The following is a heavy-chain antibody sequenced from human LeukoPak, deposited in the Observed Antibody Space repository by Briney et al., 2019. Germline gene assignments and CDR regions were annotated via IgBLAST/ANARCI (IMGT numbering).Heavy chain of an antibody. CDR3: ARHFTYYYDSSGYPRDIFDI. Sequence: SETLSLTCSVSGGSISGYYWSWIRQSPGKGLVWIGYIYYSGSTNYNPSLESRVTISADMSKNQFSLKLNSVTAADTALYYCARHFTYYYDSSGYPRDIFDIWGQGTMVTVSS. CDR2: IYYSGST. D-gene: IGHD3-22*01. V-gene: IGHV4-59*08. CDR1: GGSISGYY. J-gene: IGHJ3*02.